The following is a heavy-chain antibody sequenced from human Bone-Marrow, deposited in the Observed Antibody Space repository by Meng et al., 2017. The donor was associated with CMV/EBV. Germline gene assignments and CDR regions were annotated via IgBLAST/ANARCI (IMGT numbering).Heavy chain of an antibody. J-gene: IGHJ4*02. Sequence: GGSLRLSCAASGFTFSSYSMNWVRQAPGKGLEWVSSISSSSSYIYYADSVKGRFTISRDNAKNSLYLQMNSLRAEDTAVYYCARDQFYYGSGPLDYWGQGTLVAVSS. CDR3: ARDQFYYGSGPLDY. D-gene: IGHD3-10*01. CDR1: GFTFSSYS. CDR2: ISSSSSYI. V-gene: IGHV3-21*01.